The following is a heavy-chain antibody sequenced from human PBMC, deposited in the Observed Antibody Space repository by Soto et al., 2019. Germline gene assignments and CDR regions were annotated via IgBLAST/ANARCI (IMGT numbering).Heavy chain of an antibody. Sequence: SGPTLVNPMQTLTLTCNFSGFSLDSTAVGEGWLRQPPGKALECLALIYWDGDKRYNPSLTNRVIITKDTSKNQVVLTMTDMAPADTGTYFCAHLIIGGTFVRGVTFDYWGQGVLVTVSS. CDR2: IYWDGDK. J-gene: IGHJ4*02. CDR3: AHLIIGGTFVRGVTFDY. V-gene: IGHV2-5*02. D-gene: IGHD3-10*01. CDR1: GFSLDSTAVG.